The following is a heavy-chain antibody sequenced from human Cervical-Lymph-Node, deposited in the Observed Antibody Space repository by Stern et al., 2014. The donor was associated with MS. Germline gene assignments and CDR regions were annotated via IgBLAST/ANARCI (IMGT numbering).Heavy chain of an antibody. J-gene: IGHJ6*02. D-gene: IGHD2-21*01. CDR1: GFILSSYS. CDR3: ARDRLSWGDDGSLGYGMDI. V-gene: IGHV3-21*01. CDR2: ISRSSGYI. Sequence: VQLVESGGGLVKPGASLRLSCAASGFILSSYSMHWVRQAPGKGLEWVSSISRSSGYINYADSVKGRFTISIDNATDSLYMHMNSLRAEDTAVYDCARDRLSWGDDGSLGYGMDIWGQGTTVTVSS.